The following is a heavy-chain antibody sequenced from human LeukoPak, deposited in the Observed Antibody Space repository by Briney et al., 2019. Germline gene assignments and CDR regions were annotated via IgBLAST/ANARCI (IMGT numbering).Heavy chain of an antibody. V-gene: IGHV4-31*03. CDR3: ALGYCGGGSCYAREYFQH. CDR1: GGSISSGGYY. J-gene: IGHJ1*01. D-gene: IGHD2-15*01. CDR2: IYYSGST. Sequence: SETLSLTCPVSGGSISSGGYYWTWIRQHPGKGLEWIGYIYYSGSTYYNPSLKSRVTISVDTSKNQFSLKLSSVTAADTAVYYCALGYCGGGSCYAREYFQHWGQGTLVTVSS.